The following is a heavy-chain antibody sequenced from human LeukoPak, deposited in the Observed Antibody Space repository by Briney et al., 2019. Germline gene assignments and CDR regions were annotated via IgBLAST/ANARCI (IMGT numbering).Heavy chain of an antibody. D-gene: IGHD3-10*01. CDR2: IYYTGST. V-gene: IGHV4-59*01. Sequence: SETLSLTCTVSGGSISSYYWSWIRQPPEKGLEWIGYIYYTGSTNYNPSLKRRVTISVDTSKNHFSLKLSSVTAADTAVYYCARSPRDDGSGIDYWGQGTLVTVSS. CDR1: GGSISSYY. J-gene: IGHJ4*02. CDR3: ARSPRDDGSGIDY.